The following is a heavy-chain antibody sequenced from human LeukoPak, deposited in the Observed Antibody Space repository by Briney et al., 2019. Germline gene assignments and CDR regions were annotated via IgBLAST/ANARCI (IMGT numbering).Heavy chain of an antibody. CDR2: IYPNGGST. D-gene: IGHD6-19*01. Sequence: PGGALRPSCAASCFTFCTYSMTWVRQGPGKGLEWGSSIYPNGGSTFYADSVKGRFTISRDNSKNTLYLQMSSLRTEDTAIYYCTKDVVPDSGWDLDYWGQGTLVTVSS. CDR3: TKDVVPDSGWDLDY. J-gene: IGHJ4*02. V-gene: IGHV3-23*01. CDR1: CFTFCTYS.